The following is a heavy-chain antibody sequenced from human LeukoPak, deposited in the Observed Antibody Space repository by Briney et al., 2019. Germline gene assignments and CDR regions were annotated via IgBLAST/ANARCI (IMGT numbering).Heavy chain of an antibody. J-gene: IGHJ4*02. Sequence: ASVNVSCTASGYTFTSYVISWVRQAPGQGLEWMGWMSPKSGNTGYEQKFQRRVTMTRDTSINTAYMELSGLISEDTAVYYCTRGPPNWGYDFWGQGTLVTVSS. V-gene: IGHV1-8*02. CDR3: TRGPPNWGYDF. CDR1: GYTFTSYV. D-gene: IGHD7-27*01. CDR2: MSPKSGNT.